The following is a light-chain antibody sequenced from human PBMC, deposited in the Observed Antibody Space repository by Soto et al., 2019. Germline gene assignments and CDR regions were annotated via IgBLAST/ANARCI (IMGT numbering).Light chain of an antibody. V-gene: IGKV1-39*01. CDR3: QQSYSTPWT. Sequence: DIQMTQSPSSLTASVGDRVTITCRASQSISSYLNWYQQKPGKAPKLLIYAASSLQSGVPSRFRGSGSGTDFTLTIISLQPEDFATYYCQQSYSTPWTFGQGTKV. CDR1: QSISSY. J-gene: IGKJ1*01. CDR2: AAS.